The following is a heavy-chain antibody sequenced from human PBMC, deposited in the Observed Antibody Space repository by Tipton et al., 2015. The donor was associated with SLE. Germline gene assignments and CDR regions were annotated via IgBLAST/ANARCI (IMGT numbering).Heavy chain of an antibody. D-gene: IGHD2-15*01. CDR1: VGTFSSNA. V-gene: IGHV1-69*05. Sequence: QLVQSGAEMKKPGSSVKVSCKASVGTFSSNAITWVRQAPGQGLEWMGGFVPMLGAANYVQKFPGRLTITTDESRTTTFMELANLGPEDTAVYYCARDQVDWGQGTLVTVSS. J-gene: IGHJ4*02. CDR2: FVPMLGAA. CDR3: ARDQVD.